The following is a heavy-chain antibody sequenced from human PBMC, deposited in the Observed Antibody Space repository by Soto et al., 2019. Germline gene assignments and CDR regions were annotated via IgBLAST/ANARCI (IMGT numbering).Heavy chain of an antibody. V-gene: IGHV4-39*01. D-gene: IGHD3-9*01. CDR1: GGSISSSSYY. CDR2: IYYSGST. CDR3: ARQLPPYDILTDNAFDI. Sequence: SETLSLTCTVSGGSISSSSYYWGWIRQPPGKGLEWIGSIYYSGSTYYNPSLKSRVTISVDTSKNQFSLKLSSVTAADTAVYYCARQLPPYDILTDNAFDIWGQGTMVTVSS. J-gene: IGHJ3*02.